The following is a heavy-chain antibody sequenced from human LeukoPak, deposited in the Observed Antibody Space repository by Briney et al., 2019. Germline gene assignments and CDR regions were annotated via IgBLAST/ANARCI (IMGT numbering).Heavy chain of an antibody. CDR1: GFTFSDYF. CDR2: ISSSGSTI. J-gene: IGHJ4*02. V-gene: IGHV3-11*01. Sequence: GGSLRLSCAASGFTFSDYFMTWIRQAPGKGLEWVSYISSSGSTIHYADSVKGRFTISRDNAKNSLYLQMNSLRAEDTAVYYCARGQDAEYYGSGVDYWGQGTLVTVSS. D-gene: IGHD3-10*01. CDR3: ARGQDAEYYGSGVDY.